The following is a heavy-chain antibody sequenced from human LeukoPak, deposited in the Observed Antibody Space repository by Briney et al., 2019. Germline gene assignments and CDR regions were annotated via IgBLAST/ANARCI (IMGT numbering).Heavy chain of an antibody. CDR2: IYYSGST. V-gene: IGHV4-30-4*01. CDR1: GGSISSGDYY. Sequence: PSQTLSLTCTVSGGSISSGDYYWSWIRQPPGKGLEWIGYIYYSGSTNYNPSLKSRVTISVDTSKNQFSLKLSSVTAADTAVYYCARDHDSSGWLYYFDYWGQGTLVTVSS. CDR3: ARDHDSSGWLYYFDY. J-gene: IGHJ4*02. D-gene: IGHD6-19*01.